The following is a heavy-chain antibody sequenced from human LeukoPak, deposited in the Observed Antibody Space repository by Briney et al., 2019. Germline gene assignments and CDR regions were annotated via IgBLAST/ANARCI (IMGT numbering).Heavy chain of an antibody. Sequence: SGGSLRLPCAASGFTFSSYEMNWVRQAPGKGPEWVSYISSSGSTIYYADSVKGRFTISRDNAKNSLYLQMNSLRAEDTAVYYCARDLLLWFGEVYNYGMDVWGKGTTVTVSS. CDR2: ISSSGSTI. J-gene: IGHJ6*04. CDR3: ARDLLLWFGEVYNYGMDV. V-gene: IGHV3-48*03. D-gene: IGHD3-10*01. CDR1: GFTFSSYE.